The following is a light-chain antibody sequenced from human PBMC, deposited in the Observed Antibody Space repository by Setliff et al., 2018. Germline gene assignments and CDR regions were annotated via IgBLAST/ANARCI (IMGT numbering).Light chain of an antibody. V-gene: IGLV1-40*01. CDR1: SSNIGAGYD. CDR2: ANS. CDR3: QSYDSSLSGHV. J-gene: IGLJ1*01. Sequence: QSVLTQPPSVSGAPGQRVIISCTGSSSNIGAGYDVHWYQQLPGTAPKLLIYANSNRPSGVPDRFSGSKSGTSASLAITGLQAEDEADYYCQSYDSSLSGHVFGTGTKVT.